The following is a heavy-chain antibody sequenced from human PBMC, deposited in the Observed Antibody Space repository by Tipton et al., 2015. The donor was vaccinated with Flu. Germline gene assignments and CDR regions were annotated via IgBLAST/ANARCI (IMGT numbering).Heavy chain of an antibody. V-gene: IGHV4-59*01. CDR3: AGDSYYYDSSGYYSHAFDI. J-gene: IGHJ3*02. CDR1: GGSISSYY. Sequence: TLSLTCTVSGGSISSYYWSWIRQPPGRGLEWIGYIYYSGSTNYNPSLKSRVTISVDTSKNQFSLKLSSVTAADTAVYYCAGDSYYYDSSGYYSHAFDIWGQGTMVTVSS. CDR2: IYYSGST. D-gene: IGHD3-22*01.